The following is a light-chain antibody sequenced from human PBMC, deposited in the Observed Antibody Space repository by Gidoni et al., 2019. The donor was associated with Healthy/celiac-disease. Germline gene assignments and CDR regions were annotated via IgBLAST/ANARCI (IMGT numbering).Light chain of an antibody. CDR1: QSVSSSY. CDR3: QQYGSSPRT. Sequence: VLTRSPGTLSLSPGERATLPCRASQSVSSSYLAWYQQKPGQAPRLLIYGASSRATGIPDRFSGSGSGTDFTLTISRREPEDFAVYYCQQYGSSPRTFGQGTKVEIK. J-gene: IGKJ1*01. CDR2: GAS. V-gene: IGKV3-20*01.